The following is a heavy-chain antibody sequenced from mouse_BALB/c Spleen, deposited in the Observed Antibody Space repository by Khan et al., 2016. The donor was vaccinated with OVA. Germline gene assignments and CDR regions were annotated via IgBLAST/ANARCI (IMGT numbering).Heavy chain of an antibody. J-gene: IGHJ1*01. D-gene: IGHD1-1*01. CDR1: GISITTGNYR. V-gene: IGHV3-5*02. CDR3: DRDYGSLYWYFDD. Sequence: VQLKQSGPGLVKPSQTVSLTCTVTGISITTGNYRWSWLRPFPGHKLEWIGNIYYSGTISYNPSLTSRTTITRDTSKHRFFLEMNSFTAEDTATYYRDRDYGSLYWYFDDWGAGTTVTVSS. CDR2: IYYSGTI.